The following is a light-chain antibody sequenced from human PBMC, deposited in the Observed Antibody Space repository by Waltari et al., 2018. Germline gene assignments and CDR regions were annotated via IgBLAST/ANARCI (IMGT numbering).Light chain of an antibody. V-gene: IGLV1-47*01. CDR1: TPNLGNNP. Sequence: QSLLTQSPSASGTPGQRASISCSRSTPNLGNNPVYWYQHFPGTAPRLLTYDSDRRPSGVPERFSASKSGTSASLAISGLRSEDEADYYCAAWDDSRSVVFGGGTRLTVL. J-gene: IGLJ2*01. CDR3: AAWDDSRSVV. CDR2: DSD.